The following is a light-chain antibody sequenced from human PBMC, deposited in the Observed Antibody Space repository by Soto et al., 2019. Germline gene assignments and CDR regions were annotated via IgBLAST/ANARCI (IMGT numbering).Light chain of an antibody. CDR2: GAS. J-gene: IGKJ1*01. V-gene: IGKV3-15*01. CDR3: KQYNNWPPWT. CDR1: QSVSNN. Sequence: EIVMTQSPATLSVSPGERATLSCRASQSVSNNLAWYQQKPGQAPRLLIYGASTRATGLPARFSGSGSGTDFTLTISRLQSEDFAVYYCKQYNNWPPWTFGQGTKVEIK.